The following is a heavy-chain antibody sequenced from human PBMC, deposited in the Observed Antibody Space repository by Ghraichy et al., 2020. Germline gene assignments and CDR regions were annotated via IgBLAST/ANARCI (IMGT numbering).Heavy chain of an antibody. CDR2: ISYDGSNK. Sequence: GGSLRLSCAASGFTFSSYGMHWVRQAPGKGLEWVAVISYDGSNKYYADSVKGRFTISRDNSKNTLYLQMNSLRAEDTAVYYCAKDVRKQCSGGSCYPDYWGQGTLVTVSS. V-gene: IGHV3-30*18. J-gene: IGHJ4*02. CDR1: GFTFSSYG. D-gene: IGHD2-15*01. CDR3: AKDVRKQCSGGSCYPDY.